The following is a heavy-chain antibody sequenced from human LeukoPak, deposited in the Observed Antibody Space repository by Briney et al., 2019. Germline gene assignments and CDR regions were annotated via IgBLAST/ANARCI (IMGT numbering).Heavy chain of an antibody. Sequence: SETLSLTCAVYGGSFSGYYWSWIRQPPGKGLEWIGEINHSGSTNYNPSLKGRVTISVDTSKNQFSLKLSSVTAADTAVYYCASAPQGRIAVAGSGYYFDYWGQGTLVTVSS. CDR3: ASAPQGRIAVAGSGYYFDY. J-gene: IGHJ4*02. V-gene: IGHV4-34*01. D-gene: IGHD6-19*01. CDR2: INHSGST. CDR1: GGSFSGYY.